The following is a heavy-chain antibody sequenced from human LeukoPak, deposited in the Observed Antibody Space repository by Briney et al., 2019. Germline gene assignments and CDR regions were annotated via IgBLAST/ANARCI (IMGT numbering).Heavy chain of an antibody. J-gene: IGHJ6*03. CDR3: ASILPAAIPHYYYYMDV. D-gene: IGHD2-2*02. CDR1: GGSISSSSYL. Sequence: SETLSLTCTVSGGSISSSSYLWVWIRQPPGKGLEWIGSIYYSGSTYYNPSLMSRVTISVDTSKNQFSLKLNSVTAADTAVYYCASILPAAIPHYYYYMDVWGKGTTVTVSS. CDR2: IYYSGST. V-gene: IGHV4-39*01.